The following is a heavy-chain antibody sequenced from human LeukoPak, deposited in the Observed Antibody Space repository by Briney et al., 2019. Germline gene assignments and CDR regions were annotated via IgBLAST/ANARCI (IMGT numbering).Heavy chain of an antibody. CDR2: ISISSSYI. D-gene: IGHD4-17*01. Sequence: PGGSLRLSCTASGFTFSSYAMSWVRQAPGKGLEGVSSISISSSYIYYADSVKGRSTISRDNAKNSLYLQMNSLRAEDTAVYYCARDSYGDYVLDYWGQGTLVTVSS. J-gene: IGHJ4*02. CDR1: GFTFSSYA. V-gene: IGHV3-21*01. CDR3: ARDSYGDYVLDY.